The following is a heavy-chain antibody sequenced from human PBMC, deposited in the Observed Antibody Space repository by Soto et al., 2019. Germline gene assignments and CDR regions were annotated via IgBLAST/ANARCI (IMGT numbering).Heavy chain of an antibody. J-gene: IGHJ3*02. D-gene: IGHD2-21*01. Sequence: PSQTLSLTCALSGDSVSINSAAWNWIRQSQTRGLEWPGRTYYRSQWYNDHEGYVKSRLTINPDTSTNQFSLQLNSVTPEDTAVYYCARVLIAAFDIWGQGTEVTVSS. CDR3: ARVLIAAFDI. CDR1: GDSVSINSAA. V-gene: IGHV6-1*01. CDR2: TYYRSQWYN.